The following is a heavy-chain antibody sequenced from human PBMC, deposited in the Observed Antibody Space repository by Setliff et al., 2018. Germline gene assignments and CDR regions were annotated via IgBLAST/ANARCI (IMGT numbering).Heavy chain of an antibody. CDR1: GLIVSDIH. CDR3: ARDRGGTNPWFDF. Sequence: PGGSLRLSCAVSGLIVSDIHMGWVRQAPGKGLEWVSVIYNIGETRYADSVKGRFTISRDKSKNTLYLHLSSLRVEDTATYYCARDRGGTNPWFDFWGQGTQVTVSS. CDR2: IYNIGET. V-gene: IGHV3-53*01. D-gene: IGHD3-10*01. J-gene: IGHJ5*01.